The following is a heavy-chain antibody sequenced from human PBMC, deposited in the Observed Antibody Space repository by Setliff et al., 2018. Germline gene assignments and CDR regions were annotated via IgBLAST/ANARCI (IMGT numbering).Heavy chain of an antibody. V-gene: IGHV3-48*01. CDR2: ISSSSTTI. CDR3: ARSSAPIKRDYMDV. J-gene: IGHJ6*03. Sequence: LRLSCAASGFTFSSYGMNWVRQAPGKGLEWLSYISSSSTTIYYAYSVKGRFTVSRDNAKNSLYLQMNSLRADDAAVYYCARSSAPIKRDYMDVWGKGTTVTVSS. CDR1: GFTFSSYG. D-gene: IGHD2-2*02.